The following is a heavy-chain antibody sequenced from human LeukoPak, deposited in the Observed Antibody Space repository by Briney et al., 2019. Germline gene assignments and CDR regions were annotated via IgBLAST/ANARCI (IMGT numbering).Heavy chain of an antibody. J-gene: IGHJ4*02. CDR3: NGYGGNSV. Sequence: GGSLRLSCAVSGFTVSSNHMSWVRQAAGKGLEWVSLIENHATTYYADSVKGRFTISRDNSKNTLYIQMNSLRVEDTAVYYCNGYGGNSVWGQGTLVTVSS. CDR2: IENHATT. D-gene: IGHD4-23*01. V-gene: IGHV3-53*01. CDR1: GFTVSSNH.